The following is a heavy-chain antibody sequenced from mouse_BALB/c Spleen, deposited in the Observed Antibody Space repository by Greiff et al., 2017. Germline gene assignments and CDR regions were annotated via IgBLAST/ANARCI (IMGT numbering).Heavy chain of an antibody. CDR3: AREGAPSFDY. D-gene: IGHD3-1*01. CDR2: INPSTGYT. J-gene: IGHJ2*01. Sequence: VQLQQSGAELAKPGASVKMSCKASGYTFTSYWMHWVKQRPGQGLEWIGYINPSTGYTEYNQKFKDKATLTADESSSTAYMQLSSLTSEDSAVYYCAREGAPSFDYWGQGTTLTVSS. CDR1: GYTFTSYW. V-gene: IGHV1-7*01.